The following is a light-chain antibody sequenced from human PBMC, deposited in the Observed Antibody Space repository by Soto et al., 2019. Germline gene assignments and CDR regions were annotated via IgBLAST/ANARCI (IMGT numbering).Light chain of an antibody. V-gene: IGKV1-5*03. CDR1: QTISTS. CDR2: LAS. CDR3: QQYGTSSRT. Sequence: DIHMTQSPSTLSAFVGDRVTITCRASQTISTSLAWYQQKPGKAPKLLIYLASTLQSGVPARFSGSGSATEFTLSISSLQPDDFATYYCQQYGTSSRTFGQGTKVDIK. J-gene: IGKJ1*01.